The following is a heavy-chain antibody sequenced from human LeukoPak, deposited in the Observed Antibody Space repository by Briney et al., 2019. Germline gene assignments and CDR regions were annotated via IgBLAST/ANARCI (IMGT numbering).Heavy chain of an antibody. J-gene: IGHJ3*02. CDR3: AKDLATVTTWDAFDI. CDR1: GFTFTNYG. V-gene: IGHV3-23*01. D-gene: IGHD4-17*01. CDR2: ISGSGGST. Sequence: TGGSLRLSCAASGFTFTNYGMTWVRQAPGKGLEWVSAISGSGGSTYYADSVKGRFTISRDNSKNTLYLQMNSLRAEDTAVYYCAKDLATVTTWDAFDIWGQGTMVTVSS.